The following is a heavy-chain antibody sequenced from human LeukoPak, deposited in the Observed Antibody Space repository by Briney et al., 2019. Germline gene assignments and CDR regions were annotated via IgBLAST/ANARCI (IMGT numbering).Heavy chain of an antibody. CDR1: GFTFSSYA. J-gene: IGHJ4*02. Sequence: PGGSLRLSCAASGFTFSSYAMSWVRQAPGKGLEWVSVISGSGDTTYYADSVKGRFTISRDNSKNTVYLQMNSLRAEDTAVYYCVKDRWRSGGSGGGDSWGQGTLVTVSS. D-gene: IGHD2-15*01. V-gene: IGHV3-23*01. CDR3: VKDRWRSGGSGGGDS. CDR2: ISGSGDTT.